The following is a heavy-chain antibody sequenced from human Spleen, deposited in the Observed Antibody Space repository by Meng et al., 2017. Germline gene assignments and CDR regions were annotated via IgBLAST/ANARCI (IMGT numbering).Heavy chain of an antibody. CDR1: GFAFSNFY. J-gene: IGHJ4*02. CDR3: TTRAY. CDR2: IKRKSDGETI. Sequence: EVLMCESGVGLVKPGGSLRLSCDTVGFAFSNFYMTWIRQAPGKGLEWVGRIKRKSDGETIDYAAPVKGKFTISRDDSKNTLYLQMNSLKTEDTAIYYCTTRAYWGQGTLVTVSS. V-gene: IGHV3-15*01.